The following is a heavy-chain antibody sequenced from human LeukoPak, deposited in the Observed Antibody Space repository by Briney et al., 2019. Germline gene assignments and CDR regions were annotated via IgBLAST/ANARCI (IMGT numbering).Heavy chain of an antibody. CDR2: ISYDGSNK. V-gene: IGHV3-30*18. J-gene: IGHJ4*02. CDR1: GFTFSSYG. D-gene: IGHD2-15*01. Sequence: GGSLRLSCVVSGFTFSSYGMHWVRQAPGKGLEWVAVISYDGSNKYYADSVKGRFTISRDNSKNTLYLQMNSLRAEDTAVYYCAKDRYCSGGSCFALDYWGQGTLVTVSS. CDR3: AKDRYCSGGSCFALDY.